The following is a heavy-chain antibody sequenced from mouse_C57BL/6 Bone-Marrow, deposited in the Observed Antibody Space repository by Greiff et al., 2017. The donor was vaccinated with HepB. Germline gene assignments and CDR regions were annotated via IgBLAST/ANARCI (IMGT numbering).Heavy chain of an antibody. V-gene: IGHV1-74*01. CDR2: IHPSDSDT. J-gene: IGHJ3*01. CDR1: GYTFTSYW. Sequence: QVQLQQPGAELVKPGASVKVSCKASGYTFTSYWMHWVKQRPGQGLEWIGRIHPSDSDTNYNQKFKGKATLTVDKSSSTSYMQISSLTSEDSAVYYCARGGIYIAYWGQGTLVTVSA. CDR3: ARGGIYIAY. D-gene: IGHD2-1*01.